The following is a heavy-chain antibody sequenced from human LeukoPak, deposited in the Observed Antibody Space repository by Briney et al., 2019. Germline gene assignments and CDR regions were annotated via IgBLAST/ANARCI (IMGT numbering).Heavy chain of an antibody. CDR1: GGTFSSYA. V-gene: IGHV1-2*02. J-gene: IGHJ6*02. D-gene: IGHD2-2*01. Sequence: ASVKVSCKASGGTFSSYAISWVRQAPGQGLEWMGWINPNSGGTNYAQKFQGRVTMTRDTSISTAYMELSRLRSDDTAVYYCARDRVVVVPAAMLYYYGMDVWGQGTTVTVSS. CDR2: INPNSGGT. CDR3: ARDRVVVVPAAMLYYYGMDV.